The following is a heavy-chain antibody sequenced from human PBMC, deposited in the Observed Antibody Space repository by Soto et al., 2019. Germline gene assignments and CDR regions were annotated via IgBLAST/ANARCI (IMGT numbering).Heavy chain of an antibody. CDR2: IKQDGSEK. J-gene: IGHJ6*02. Sequence: AGGSLRLSCAASGFTFSSYWMSWVRQAPGKGLEWVANIKQDGSEKYYVDSVKGRFTISRDNAKNSLYLQMNSLRAEDTAVYYCERDTRYYDFFDGMDVWGQGTKVTVYS. D-gene: IGHD3-3*01. CDR1: GFTFSSYW. V-gene: IGHV3-7*03. CDR3: ERDTRYYDFFDGMDV.